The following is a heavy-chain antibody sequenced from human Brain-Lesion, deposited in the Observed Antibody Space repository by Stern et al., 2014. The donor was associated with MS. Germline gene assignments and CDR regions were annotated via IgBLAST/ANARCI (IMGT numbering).Heavy chain of an antibody. D-gene: IGHD2-2*01. CDR3: ARGRVVPGFQYYATDV. CDR2: IFNSGST. Sequence: VQLVESGPGLVKPSQTLSLSCTVSGGSISSGGYYWSWIRQPAGKGLEWIGRIFNSGSTSYNPSLKSLVTLSIKTTKNQFSRRLNSMTAADTAVYYCARGRVVPGFQYYATDVWGQGTTVIVSS. V-gene: IGHV4-61*02. CDR1: GGSISSGGYY. J-gene: IGHJ6*02.